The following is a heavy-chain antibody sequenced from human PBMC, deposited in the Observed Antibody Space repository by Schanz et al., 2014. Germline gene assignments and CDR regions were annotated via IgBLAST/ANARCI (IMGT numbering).Heavy chain of an antibody. V-gene: IGHV1-18*04. D-gene: IGHD2-2*01. CDR1: GYTFTSYG. Sequence: QVQLVQSGAEVKKPGASVKVSCKASGYTFTSYGVSWVRQAPGQGLEWMGWISTYTGNTNYAQRPQDRVTMTTDTPTSTAYMELRSLRPDDTAVYYCLRANPTQHVVLPDALRYWGQGTLVSVSS. J-gene: IGHJ4*02. CDR3: LRANPTQHVVLPDALRY. CDR2: ISTYTGNT.